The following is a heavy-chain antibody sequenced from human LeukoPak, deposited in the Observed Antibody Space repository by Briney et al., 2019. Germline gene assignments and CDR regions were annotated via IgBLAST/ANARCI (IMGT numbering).Heavy chain of an antibody. CDR3: AKTPWGLLTLDD. Sequence: GGSLRLSCAASGFTFSSYAISWVRQAPGQGLEWVSAISGTGGSTYYAASVKGRFTISRDDSKNTLYLQMDSLRAEDTAAYYCAKTPWGLLTLDDGGQGTLVTVSS. CDR2: ISGTGGST. CDR1: GFTFSSYA. V-gene: IGHV3-23*01. D-gene: IGHD1-26*01. J-gene: IGHJ4*02.